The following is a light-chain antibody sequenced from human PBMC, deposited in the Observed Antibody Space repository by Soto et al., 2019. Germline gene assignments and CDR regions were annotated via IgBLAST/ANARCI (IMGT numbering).Light chain of an antibody. CDR3: CSHAGDHVV. Sequence: QSALTQPASVSGSPGQSITISCTGTSSDIGSYNFVSWYQQRVGKAPKLMTYEGSKRPSGVSDRFSASKSGNTASLTISGLQAEDEADYYCCSHAGDHVVFGGGTKLTVL. CDR2: EGS. J-gene: IGLJ2*01. CDR1: SSDIGSYNF. V-gene: IGLV2-23*01.